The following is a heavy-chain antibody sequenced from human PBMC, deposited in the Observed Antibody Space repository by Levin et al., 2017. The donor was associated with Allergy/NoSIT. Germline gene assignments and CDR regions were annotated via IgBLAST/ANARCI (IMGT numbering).Heavy chain of an antibody. J-gene: IGHJ4*02. V-gene: IGHV4-34*01. CDR1: GGSFSGYY. CDR3: ARGRPGNFIVVVVAATVLLDY. D-gene: IGHD2-15*01. CDR2: INHSGGT. Sequence: TSETLSLTCAVYGGSFSGYYWSWIRQPPGKGLEWIGEINHSGGTNYNPSLKSRVTISVDTSKNQFSLKLSSVTAADTAMYYCARGRPGNFIVVVVAATVLLDYWGQGTLVTVSS.